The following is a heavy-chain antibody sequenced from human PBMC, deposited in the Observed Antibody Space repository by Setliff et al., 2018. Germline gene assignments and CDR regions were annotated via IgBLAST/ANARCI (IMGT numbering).Heavy chain of an antibody. CDR2: IYPGDSDI. D-gene: IGHD4-17*01. J-gene: IGHJ6*03. Sequence: GESLKISCKGSGYTFTQKWIGWVRQMPGKGLEWMGVIYPGDSDIRYSPSFQGQVTISADKSINTAYLQWSSLKASDTATYYCARHIEGYADGHYTATYSYYYMDVWGKGTTVTVSS. V-gene: IGHV5-51*01. CDR3: ARHIEGYADGHYTATYSYYYMDV. CDR1: GYTFTQKW.